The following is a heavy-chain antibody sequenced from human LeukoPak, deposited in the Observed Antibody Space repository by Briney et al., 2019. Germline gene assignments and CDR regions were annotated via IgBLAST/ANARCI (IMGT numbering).Heavy chain of an antibody. D-gene: IGHD3-3*02. Sequence: SVKVSCKASGGSFSDYPINWVRQAPGQGLEWLGGIIPKYSASNYAQAFQGRVTITADESTNTVYMEMSGLRPDDTAVYYCVRPDRIFGVPAAFDAWGRGTLVAVSS. CDR1: GGSFSDYP. CDR3: VRPDRIFGVPAAFDA. V-gene: IGHV1-69*13. CDR2: IIPKYSAS. J-gene: IGHJ3*01.